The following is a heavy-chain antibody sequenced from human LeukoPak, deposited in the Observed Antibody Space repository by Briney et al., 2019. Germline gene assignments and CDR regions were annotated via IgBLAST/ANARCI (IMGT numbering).Heavy chain of an antibody. Sequence: SSQTLSLTCTVSGGSISSGSYYWSWIRQPAGKGLEWIGRIYTSGSTNYNPSLKSRVTISVDTSKNQFSLKLSSVTAADTAVYYCARVDGGYYYHYMDVWGKGTTVTVSS. CDR2: IYTSGST. V-gene: IGHV4-61*02. CDR3: ARVDGGYYYHYMDV. CDR1: GGSISSGSYY. D-gene: IGHD3-16*01. J-gene: IGHJ6*03.